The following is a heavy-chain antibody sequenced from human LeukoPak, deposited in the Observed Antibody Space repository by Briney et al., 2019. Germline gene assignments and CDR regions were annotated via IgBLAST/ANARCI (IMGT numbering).Heavy chain of an antibody. CDR2: ISYDGSNK. CDR1: GFTFSSYG. D-gene: IGHD2-2*01. V-gene: IGHV3-30*18. J-gene: IGHJ1*01. CDR3: AKDRRYCSSTSCCASNEYFQH. Sequence: GGSLRLSCAASGFTFSSYGMHWVRQAPGKGLEWVAVISYDGSNKYYADSVKGRFTISRDNSKNTLYLQMNSLRAEDTAVYYCAKDRRYCSSTSCCASNEYFQHWGQGTLVTVSS.